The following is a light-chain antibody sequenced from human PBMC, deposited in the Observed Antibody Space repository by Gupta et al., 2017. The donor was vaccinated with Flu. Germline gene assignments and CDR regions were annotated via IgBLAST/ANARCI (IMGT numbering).Light chain of an antibody. V-gene: IGKV3-20*01. J-gene: IGKJ4*01. Sequence: ERATLPCSASQSIRSSYLAWYQQKPGQAPRLLIYGASSRATGIPDRFSGSGSGTAFTLTISRLEPEDFAVYYCQQYGDSPLTFGGGTKVEI. CDR2: GAS. CDR3: QQYGDSPLT. CDR1: QSIRSSY.